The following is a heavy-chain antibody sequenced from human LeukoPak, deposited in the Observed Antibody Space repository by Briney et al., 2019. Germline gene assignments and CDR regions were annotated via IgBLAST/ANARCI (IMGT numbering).Heavy chain of an antibody. J-gene: IGHJ5*02. V-gene: IGHV4-38-2*02. CDR1: GASISSGYY. Sequence: PSETLSLTCAVSGASISSGYYWGWIRQPPGKGLEWIGSIYHSGSTYYNPSLKSRVTISVDTSKNQFSLKLSSVTAADTAVYYCARESKGTYYDFWSGYYTTWFDPWGQGTLVTVSS. CDR3: ARESKGTYYDFWSGYYTTWFDP. D-gene: IGHD3-3*01. CDR2: IYHSGST.